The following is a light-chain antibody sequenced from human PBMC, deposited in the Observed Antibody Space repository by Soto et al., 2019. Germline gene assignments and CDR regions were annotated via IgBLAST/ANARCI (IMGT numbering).Light chain of an antibody. J-gene: IGKJ4*01. Sequence: EIVLTQSPLSLPVTPGEPASISCRSSRSILGSSGYNYLNWYLQKPGQSPQLLIYLASSRASGVPHRFIHSGSGTDFTLTNSRVVGGVLGVYCCAQGLADPFTFAGGTKV. CDR3: AQGLADPFT. CDR2: LAS. V-gene: IGKV2-28*01. CDR1: RSILGSSGYNY.